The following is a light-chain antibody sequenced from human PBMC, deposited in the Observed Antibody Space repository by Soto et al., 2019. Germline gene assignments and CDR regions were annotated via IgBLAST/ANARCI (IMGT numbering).Light chain of an antibody. V-gene: IGKV1-33*01. J-gene: IGKJ2*01. Sequence: DIQMTQSPSSLSASVGDRVTITCQASHEISNNLTWYQQKPGKPPKLLIYDASNLATGVSSRFSGSGSGTDFTLTISSLQPEDIATYFCQHYNNDPPYTFGQGTKLEMK. CDR3: QHYNNDPPYT. CDR2: DAS. CDR1: HEISNN.